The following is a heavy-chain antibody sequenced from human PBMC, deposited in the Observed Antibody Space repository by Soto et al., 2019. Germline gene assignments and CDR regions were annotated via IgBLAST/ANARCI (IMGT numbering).Heavy chain of an antibody. Sequence: PGGSLRLSCAASGFTFSSYGMHWVRQAPGKGLEWVAVIWYDGSNKYYADPVKGRFTISRDNSKNTLYLQMNSLRAEDTAVYYCARGNRWDSSGYYAYWGQGTLVTVSS. J-gene: IGHJ4*02. V-gene: IGHV3-33*01. D-gene: IGHD3-22*01. CDR1: GFTFSSYG. CDR3: ARGNRWDSSGYYAY. CDR2: IWYDGSNK.